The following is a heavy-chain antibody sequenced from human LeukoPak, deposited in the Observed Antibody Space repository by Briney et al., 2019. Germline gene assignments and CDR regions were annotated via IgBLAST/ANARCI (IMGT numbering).Heavy chain of an antibody. J-gene: IGHJ4*02. CDR2: IDTDGKST. V-gene: IGHV3-74*01. CDR1: GFTFNTYF. D-gene: IGHD5-24*01. CDR3: VRDKDGYNF. Sequence: GGSLRLSCAASGFTFNTYFMHWVRQAPGKRLVWVSRIDTDGKSTTYADSVKGRFTTSRDNAKNTLYLQMNSLRAEDTAVYYCVRDKDGYNFWGQGTLVSVSS.